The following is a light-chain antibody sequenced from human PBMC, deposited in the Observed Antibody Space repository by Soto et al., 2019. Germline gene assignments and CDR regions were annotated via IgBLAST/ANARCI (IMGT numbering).Light chain of an antibody. J-gene: IGLJ2*01. CDR2: RSD. V-gene: IGLV1-47*01. CDR1: SSNIGSNH. Sequence: QSVLTQPPSASGTPGQRVTISCSGSSSNIGSNHVYWYQQFPGMAPKLLMYRSDQRPTGVPDRCSGSKSGNTASLTISGLQVEDEADYYCSSYTSGSTRVVFGGGTKLTVL. CDR3: SSYTSGSTRVV.